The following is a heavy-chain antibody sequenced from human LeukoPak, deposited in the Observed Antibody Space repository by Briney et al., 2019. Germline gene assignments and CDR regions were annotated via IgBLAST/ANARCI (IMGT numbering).Heavy chain of an antibody. J-gene: IGHJ3*02. CDR2: IYYGGST. D-gene: IGHD5-12*01. CDR3: ARIYGRGAFDI. V-gene: IGHV4-39*01. Sequence: PSETLSLTCTVSGGSVSSSRYYWGWIRQPPGEGLEWIGSIYYGGSTYYNPSLESRVSISLDASKNQCSLNLSSVTAAETAVYYCARIYGRGAFDIWGQGTMVTVSS. CDR1: GGSVSSSRYY.